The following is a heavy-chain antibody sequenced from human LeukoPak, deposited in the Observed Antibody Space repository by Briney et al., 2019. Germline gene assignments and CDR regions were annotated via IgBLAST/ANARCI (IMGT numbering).Heavy chain of an antibody. CDR2: IYYSGST. D-gene: IGHD4-17*01. CDR1: GGSISNGRYY. J-gene: IGHJ3*02. Sequence: SETLSLTCTVSGGSISNGRYYWSWIRQHPGRGLEWIGYIYYSGSTYYNPSLKSRVTISVDTSKNQFSLKLSSVTAADTAVYYCARGTVTTGAFDIWGQGTMVTVSS. V-gene: IGHV4-31*03. CDR3: ARGTVTTGAFDI.